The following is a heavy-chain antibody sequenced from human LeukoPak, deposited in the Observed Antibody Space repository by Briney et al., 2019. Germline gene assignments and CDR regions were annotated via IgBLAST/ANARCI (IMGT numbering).Heavy chain of an antibody. V-gene: IGHV4-59*01. D-gene: IGHD6-19*01. J-gene: IGHJ3*02. CDR2: IYYSGST. Sequence: PSETLSLTCTVSGGSLSSYYWSWIRQPPGKGLEWIGYIYYSGSTNYNPSLKSRVTISVDTSKNQFSLKLSSVTAADTAVYYCASYSGWYNAFDIWGQGTMVTVSS. CDR3: ASYSGWYNAFDI. CDR1: GGSLSSYY.